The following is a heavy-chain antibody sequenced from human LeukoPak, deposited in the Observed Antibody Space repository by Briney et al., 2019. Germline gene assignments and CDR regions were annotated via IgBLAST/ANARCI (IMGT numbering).Heavy chain of an antibody. Sequence: GGSLRLSCAASGFTFSRNAMNWVRQAPGKGLEWVSFISSSSNYMSYADSVKGRFTISRDNSKNTLFLQMNSLRAEDTAVYYCAKDLLWFGEAVDYWGQGTLVTVSS. CDR3: AKDLLWFGEAVDY. V-gene: IGHV3-21*01. J-gene: IGHJ4*02. D-gene: IGHD3-10*01. CDR2: ISSSSNYM. CDR1: GFTFSRNA.